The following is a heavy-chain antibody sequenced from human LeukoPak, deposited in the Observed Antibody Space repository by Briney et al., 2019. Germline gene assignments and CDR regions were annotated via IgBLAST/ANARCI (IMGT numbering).Heavy chain of an antibody. V-gene: IGHV3-48*03. D-gene: IGHD2-15*01. J-gene: IGHJ6*03. CDR2: ISSSGSTI. CDR3: AKEKYCSGGSCYFAYYYYYMDV. CDR1: GFTFSSYE. Sequence: GGSLRLSCAASGFTFSSYEMNWVRQAPGKGLEWVSYISSSGSTIYYADSVKGRFTISRDNSKNTLYLQMNSLRAEDTAVYYCAKEKYCSGGSCYFAYYYYYMDVWGKGTTVTISS.